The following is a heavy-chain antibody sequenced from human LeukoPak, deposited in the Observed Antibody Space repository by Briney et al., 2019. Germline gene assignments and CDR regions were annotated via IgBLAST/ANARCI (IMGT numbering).Heavy chain of an antibody. CDR3: AGVPVVQHLEEYYFDY. Sequence: SETLSLTCTVSGGSISSSNYFWGWVRQPPGKGLEWIGTISYSGTTHDNPSLKSRVIISVDTSKKQLSLKLSSVTAADTAVYYCAGVPVVQHLEEYYFDYWGQGTLVTVSS. CDR2: ISYSGTT. D-gene: IGHD1-1*01. CDR1: GGSISSSNYF. J-gene: IGHJ4*02. V-gene: IGHV4-39*07.